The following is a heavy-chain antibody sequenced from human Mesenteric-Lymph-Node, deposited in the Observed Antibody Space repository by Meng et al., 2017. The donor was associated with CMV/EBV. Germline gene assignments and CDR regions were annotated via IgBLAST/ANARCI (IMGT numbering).Heavy chain of an antibody. CDR2: INDDGSGT. D-gene: IGHD5-18*01. V-gene: IGHV3-74*01. CDR1: GFTFSSYG. CDR3: ARESSGYGSDLDY. Sequence: GGSLRLSCAASGFTFSSYGMHWVRQAPGKGLVWVSRINDDGSGTIYADSVKGRFTISRDNAKNTLYLQLNSLRPGDTAVYYCARESSGYGSDLDYWGQGTLVTVSS. J-gene: IGHJ4*02.